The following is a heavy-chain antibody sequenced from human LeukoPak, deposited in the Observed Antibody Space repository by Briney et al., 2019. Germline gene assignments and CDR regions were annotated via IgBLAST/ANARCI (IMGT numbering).Heavy chain of an antibody. D-gene: IGHD3-22*01. CDR2: IYHSGST. J-gene: IGHJ4*02. CDR3: ARGLFYYDSMETDY. CDR1: GYSISGGYY. V-gene: IGHV4-38-2*02. Sequence: SETLSLTCTVSGYSISGGYYWGWIRPPPGKGLEWIGSIYHSGSTYYNPSLKSRVTISVDTSKNQFSLKLSSVTAADTAVYYCARGLFYYDSMETDYWGQGTLVTVSS.